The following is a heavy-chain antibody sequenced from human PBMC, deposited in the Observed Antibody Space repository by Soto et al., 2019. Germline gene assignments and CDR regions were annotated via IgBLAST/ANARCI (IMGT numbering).Heavy chain of an antibody. CDR3: ARGGSHSSDS. Sequence: EAQLVESGGGLVQPGGSLRLSCAGSGFTFSDFWMSWVRQAPGKRLEWVANIKEDGSEKYHVDSVKGRFTISRDNAKSSLYLQMNSLRAEDKPVYHCARGGSHSSDSWSQGTLVTVSS. J-gene: IGHJ4*02. CDR2: IKEDGSEK. V-gene: IGHV3-7*05. CDR1: GFTFSDFW. D-gene: IGHD1-26*01.